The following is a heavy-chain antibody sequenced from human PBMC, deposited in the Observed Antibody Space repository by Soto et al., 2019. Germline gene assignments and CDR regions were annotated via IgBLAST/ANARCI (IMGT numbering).Heavy chain of an antibody. J-gene: IGHJ6*02. Sequence: GASVKVSCKASGGTFSSYAISWGRQAPGQGLEWMGGIIPIFGTANYAQKFQGRVTITADESTSTAYMELSSLRSEDTAVYYCASIREVATIGYYYYGMDVWGQGTTVTVSS. D-gene: IGHD5-12*01. CDR2: IIPIFGTA. CDR3: ASIREVATIGYYYYGMDV. CDR1: GGTFSSYA. V-gene: IGHV1-69*13.